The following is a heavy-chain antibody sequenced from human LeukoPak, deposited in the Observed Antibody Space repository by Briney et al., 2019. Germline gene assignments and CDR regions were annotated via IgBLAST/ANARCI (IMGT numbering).Heavy chain of an antibody. CDR2: IKSKTDGGTT. Sequence: GGSLRLSCAASGFTFSNAWMSWVRQAPGKGLEWVGRIKSKTDGGTTDYTAPVKGRFTISRDDSKNTLYLQMNSLRAEDTAVYYCAKDLRFNYVWEAGYWGQGTLVTVSS. CDR3: AKDLRFNYVWEAGY. D-gene: IGHD3-16*01. J-gene: IGHJ4*02. V-gene: IGHV3-15*01. CDR1: GFTFSNAW.